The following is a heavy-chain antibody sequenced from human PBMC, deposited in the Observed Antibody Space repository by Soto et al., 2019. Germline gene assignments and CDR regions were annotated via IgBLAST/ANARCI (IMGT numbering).Heavy chain of an antibody. J-gene: IGHJ6*03. Sequence: QVQLQESGPGLVKLSETLSLTCTVSGASISDNYWTWIRQTPGRGLEWIGYIYRGITNNNPSLKRRLTISEDTSKSQFSLRLRSVTAADTAVYYCARMRSSSTWFYNYMDVWGKGTTVTVSS. CDR2: IYRGIT. D-gene: IGHD6-13*01. CDR3: ARMRSSSTWFYNYMDV. V-gene: IGHV4-59*01. CDR1: GASISDNY.